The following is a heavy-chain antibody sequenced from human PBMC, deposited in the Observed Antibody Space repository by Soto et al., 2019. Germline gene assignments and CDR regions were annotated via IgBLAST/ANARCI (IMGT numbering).Heavy chain of an antibody. CDR1: GFTFSSNW. CDR2: INADGSET. CDR3: ARDGEGF. V-gene: IGHV3-74*01. Sequence: GGSLRLSCAASGFTFSSNWMHWVRRVPGRGLVWVSRINADGSETNYEDSVEGRFTISRDNPKNTLYLQMNSLRAEDTAVYYCARDGEGFWGQGTLVTVSS. J-gene: IGHJ4*02. D-gene: IGHD2-21*01.